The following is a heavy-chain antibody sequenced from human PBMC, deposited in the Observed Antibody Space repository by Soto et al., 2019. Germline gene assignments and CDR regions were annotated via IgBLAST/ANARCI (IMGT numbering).Heavy chain of an antibody. CDR3: ARGISLIVEVQRDAPDKYYFDS. J-gene: IGHJ4*02. D-gene: IGHD2-15*01. CDR2: INHSGST. V-gene: IGHV4-34*01. Sequence: QVPLQQWGAGLLKPSETLSLTCAVYGGSFSGYYWSWIRQPPGKGLEWIGEINHSGSTNSNPSLKRRVTISIDTSKNQCSLKLSSVTAADTAVYYCARGISLIVEVQRDAPDKYYFDSWGQGTLVTVSS. CDR1: GGSFSGYY.